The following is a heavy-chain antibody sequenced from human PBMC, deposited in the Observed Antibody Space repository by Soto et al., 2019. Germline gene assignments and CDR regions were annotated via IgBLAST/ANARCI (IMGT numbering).Heavy chain of an antibody. Sequence: QVQLVQSGAELKKPGSSVKVSCKASGGTFSSYAISWVRQAPGQGLEWMGGIIPIFGTANYAQKFQGRVTITADESTSTAYMELSSLRSEDTAVYYCARIVVVPAAIHLYGMDVWGQGTTVTVSS. J-gene: IGHJ6*02. CDR1: GGTFSSYA. D-gene: IGHD2-2*02. V-gene: IGHV1-69*01. CDR3: ARIVVVPAAIHLYGMDV. CDR2: IIPIFGTA.